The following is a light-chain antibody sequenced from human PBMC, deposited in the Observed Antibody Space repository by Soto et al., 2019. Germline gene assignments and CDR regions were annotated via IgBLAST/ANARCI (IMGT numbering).Light chain of an antibody. J-gene: IGLJ1*01. Sequence: ALTQPASVSGSPGQSITISCTGTSSDVGGYDYVSWYQHHPGKAPKLMIYDVSNRPSGVSNRFSGSKSGNTASLTISGLQAEDEADYYCSSYTSSSLYVFGTGTKVTVL. CDR1: SSDVGGYDY. V-gene: IGLV2-14*03. CDR2: DVS. CDR3: SSYTSSSLYV.